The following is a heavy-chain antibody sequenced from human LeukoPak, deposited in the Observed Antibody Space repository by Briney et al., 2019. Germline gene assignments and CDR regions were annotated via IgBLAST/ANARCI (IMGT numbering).Heavy chain of an antibody. CDR1: GFTFSKYW. Sequence: PGGSLRLSCVASGFTFSKYWMLWVRQPPGRGLESVSRINTDWTVTTYADAVKGRFTVSRDNADNTMFLQMNSVRDEDTAVYYCATKQWLAPPPDSWGQGTPVTVSS. D-gene: IGHD6-19*01. CDR2: INTDWTVT. V-gene: IGHV3-74*01. J-gene: IGHJ4*02. CDR3: ATKQWLAPPPDS.